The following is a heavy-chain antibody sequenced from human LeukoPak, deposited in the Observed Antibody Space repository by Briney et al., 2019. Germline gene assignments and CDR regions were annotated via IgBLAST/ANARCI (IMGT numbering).Heavy chain of an antibody. J-gene: IGHJ4*02. CDR1: GFTFSSYA. CDR2: ISYDGSNK. V-gene: IGHV3-30*04. Sequence: PGRSLRLSCAASGFTFSSYAMHWVRQAPGKGLEWVAVISYDGSNKYYADSVKGRFTISRDNSKNTLYLQMNSLRAEDTAVYYCARAGATGDYFDYWGQGTLVTVSS. CDR3: ARAGATGDYFDY. D-gene: IGHD1-26*01.